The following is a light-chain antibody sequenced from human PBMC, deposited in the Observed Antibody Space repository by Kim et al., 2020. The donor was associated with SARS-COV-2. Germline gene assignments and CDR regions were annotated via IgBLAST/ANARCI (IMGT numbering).Light chain of an antibody. CDR3: QVWDSSTDVV. J-gene: IGLJ2*01. CDR1: NIGREN. CDR2: RST. Sequence: SYELTQPLSVSVALGQSARITCGGNNIGRENVHWYKQKPGQAPVLVIYRSTNRPSGIPERISGSNSENTATLAISRAQAGDEATYYCQVWDSSTDVVFGG. V-gene: IGLV3-9*01.